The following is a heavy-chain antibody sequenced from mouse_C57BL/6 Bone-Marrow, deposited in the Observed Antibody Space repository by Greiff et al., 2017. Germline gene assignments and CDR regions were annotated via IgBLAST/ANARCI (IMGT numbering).Heavy chain of an antibody. CDR3: AISLAY. CDR2: IHPNSGST. CDR1: GYTFTSYW. J-gene: IGHJ3*01. V-gene: IGHV1-64*01. Sequence: VLLQQPGAELVKPGASVKLSCKASGYTFTSYWMHWVKQRPGQGLEWIGMIHPNSGSTNYHEKFKSKATLTVDNSFSTAYMQLSSLTSEDSAVYYCAISLAYWGQGTLVTVSA.